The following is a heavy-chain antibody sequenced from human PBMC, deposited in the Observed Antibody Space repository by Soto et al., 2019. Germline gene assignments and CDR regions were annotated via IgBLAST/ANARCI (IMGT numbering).Heavy chain of an antibody. CDR3: ARMWGTTPAFDY. J-gene: IGHJ4*02. CDR2: INSDGSST. D-gene: IGHD1-7*01. Sequence: LRLSCAASGFTFSSYWMHWVRQAPGKGLVWVSRINSDGSSTSYADSVKGRFTISRDNAKNTLYLQMNSLRAEDTAVYYCARMWGTTPAFDYWGQGTLVTVS. CDR1: GFTFSSYW. V-gene: IGHV3-74*01.